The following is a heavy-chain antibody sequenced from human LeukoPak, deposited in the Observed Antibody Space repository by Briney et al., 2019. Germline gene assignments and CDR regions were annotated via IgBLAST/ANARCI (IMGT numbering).Heavy chain of an antibody. J-gene: IGHJ2*01. CDR2: INHSVGT. Sequence: PSETLSLTCAVYGGSFSGYYWSWIRQPPGKGLEWIGEINHSVGTNYNPSLESRVTISADTSKNQFSLKLSSVTAADTAVYYCVRSGGYCGSTTCHVEYFDLWGRGTLVTVSS. CDR3: VRSGGYCGSTTCHVEYFDL. V-gene: IGHV4-34*01. CDR1: GGSFSGYY. D-gene: IGHD2-2*01.